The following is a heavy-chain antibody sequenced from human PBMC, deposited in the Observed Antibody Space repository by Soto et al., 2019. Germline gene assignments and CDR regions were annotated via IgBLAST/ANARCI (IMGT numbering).Heavy chain of an antibody. CDR2: IIPIFGTA. CDR1: GGTFSSYA. CDR3: ASHMEGDYSPAFDY. V-gene: IGHV1-69*01. J-gene: IGHJ4*02. D-gene: IGHD4-17*01. Sequence: VKVSCKASGGTFSSYAISWVRQAPGQGLEWMGGIIPIFGTANYAQKFQGRVTITADESTSTAYMELSSLRSEDTAVYYCASHMEGDYSPAFDYWGQGTLVAVSS.